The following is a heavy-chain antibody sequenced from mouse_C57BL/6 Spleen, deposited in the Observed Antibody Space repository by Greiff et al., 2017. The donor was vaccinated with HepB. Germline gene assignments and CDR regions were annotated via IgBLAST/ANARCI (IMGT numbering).Heavy chain of an antibody. CDR1: GYTFTSYG. D-gene: IGHD1-1*01. CDR2: IYPRSGNT. CDR3: ARNYYGSSPSWFAY. V-gene: IGHV1-81*01. J-gene: IGHJ3*01. Sequence: QVQLQQSGAELARPGASVKLSCKASGYTFTSYGISWVKQRTGQGLEWIGEIYPRSGNTYYNEKFKGKATLTADKSSSTAYMALRSLTSEDSAVYFCARNYYGSSPSWFAYWGQGTLVTVSA.